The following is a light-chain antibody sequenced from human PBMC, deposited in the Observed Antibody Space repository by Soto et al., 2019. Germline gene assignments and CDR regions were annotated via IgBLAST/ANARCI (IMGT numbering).Light chain of an antibody. CDR2: GAS. V-gene: IGKV3-20*01. CDR1: QSVTSSY. J-gene: IGKJ1*01. CDR3: QQFGSSPPWT. Sequence: EIVLTQSPGTLSLSPGERATLSCRASQSVTSSYLSWYQHKRGQAPRLLIYGASNRATGIPDRFSGSGSGTDFTLNISRLEPEDFAVYYCQQFGSSPPWTLGQGTKVEIK.